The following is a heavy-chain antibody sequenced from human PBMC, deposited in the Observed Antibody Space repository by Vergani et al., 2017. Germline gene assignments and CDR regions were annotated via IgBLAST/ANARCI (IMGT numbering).Heavy chain of an antibody. D-gene: IGHD3-9*01. J-gene: IGHJ4*02. Sequence: VQLVQSGAEVRKPGASVTVSCTASGYIFKNYYIHWLRQAPGQAFEWMGILNPTTGHTTSAQKFMGRVTITADESTSTAYMELSSLRSEDTAVYYCASFSRHYDILTGPFDYWGQGTLVTVSS. V-gene: IGHV1-46*02. CDR3: ASFSRHYDILTGPFDY. CDR2: LNPTTGHT. CDR1: GYIFKNYY.